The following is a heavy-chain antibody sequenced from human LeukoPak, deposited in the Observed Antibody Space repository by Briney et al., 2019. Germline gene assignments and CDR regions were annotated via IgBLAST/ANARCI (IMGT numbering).Heavy chain of an antibody. V-gene: IGHV3-30*02. J-gene: IGHJ3*02. CDR3: AKAGYDSSGYGLDAFDI. D-gene: IGHD3-22*01. CDR2: IRYDGSNK. CDR1: GFTFSSYG. Sequence: PGGSLRLSXAASGFTFSSYGMHWVCQAPGKGLEWVAFIRYDGSNKYYADSVKGRFTISRDNSKNTLYLQMNSLRAEDTAVYYCAKAGYDSSGYGLDAFDIWGQGTMVTVSS.